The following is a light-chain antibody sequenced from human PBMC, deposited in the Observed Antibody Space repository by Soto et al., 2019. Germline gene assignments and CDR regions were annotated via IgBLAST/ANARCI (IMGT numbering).Light chain of an antibody. CDR2: DVS. CDR3: CSYAGSNTFVI. CDR1: SSDVGGYNY. Sequence: QSALTQPRSVSGSPGQSVTISCTGTSSDVGGYNYVSWYQRHPGKAPKLIIHDVSKRPSGVPDRFSGSKSGNTASLTISGLQAEDEADYYCCSYAGSNTFVIFGGGPKLTVL. V-gene: IGLV2-11*01. J-gene: IGLJ2*01.